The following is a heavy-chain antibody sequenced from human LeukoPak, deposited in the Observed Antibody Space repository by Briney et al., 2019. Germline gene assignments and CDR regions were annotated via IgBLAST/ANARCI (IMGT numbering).Heavy chain of an antibody. D-gene: IGHD3-16*01. CDR3: TTDSPTWGAFDI. V-gene: IGHV3-15*01. CDR1: GFTFSNAW. CDR2: IKSKTDGGTT. Sequence: GGSLRLSCAASGFTFSNAWMSWVRQAPGKGLEWGGCIKSKTDGGTTDYAAPVKGRFTISRDDSKNTLYLQMNSLKTEDTAVYYCTTDSPTWGAFDIWGQGTMVTVSS. J-gene: IGHJ3*02.